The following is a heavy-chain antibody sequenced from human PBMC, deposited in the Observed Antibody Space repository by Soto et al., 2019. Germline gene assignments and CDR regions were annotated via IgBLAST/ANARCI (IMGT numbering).Heavy chain of an antibody. D-gene: IGHD1-26*01. J-gene: IGHJ4*02. CDR1: GGSFTSNNW. V-gene: IGHV4-4*02. CDR2: IYRTGST. CDR3: ASRDPGISVDY. Sequence: PSETLSLTCAVSGGSFTSNNWWTWVRQPPGQGLEWIGEIYRTGSTNYNPSLKSRVNISLDKSENQFSLKVTSLTAADTAVYYCASRDPGISVDYWGQGNLVTVSS.